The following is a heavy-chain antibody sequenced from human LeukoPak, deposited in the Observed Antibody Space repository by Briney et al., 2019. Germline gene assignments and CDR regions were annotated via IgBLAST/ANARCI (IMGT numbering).Heavy chain of an antibody. CDR3: ARDLQAGRFLESLPLDF. Sequence: HPGGSLRLSCAASGFTFSSYAMSWVRQAPGKGLEWVSAISGSGGSTYYADSVKGRFTISRANSKNTLYLQMNSLRDEDTAVYYCARDLQAGRFLESLPLDFWGQGTLVTVTS. V-gene: IGHV3-23*01. D-gene: IGHD3-3*01. CDR1: GFTFSSYA. CDR2: ISGSGGST. J-gene: IGHJ4*02.